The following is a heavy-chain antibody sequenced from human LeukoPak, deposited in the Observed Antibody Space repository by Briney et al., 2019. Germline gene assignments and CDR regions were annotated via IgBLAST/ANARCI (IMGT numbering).Heavy chain of an antibody. J-gene: IGHJ4*02. CDR3: AKELDTMFFDY. CDR1: GFNFNRYT. V-gene: IGHV3-43*01. Sequence: GGSLRLSCAASGFNFNRYTIHWVRQAPGKGLEWVSLAGWAGGTTFYSDSVRGRFTISRDSGRKSVYLQMNSLTTDDTAFYFCAKELDTMFFDYWGQGPLVTVSS. CDR2: AGWAGGTT. D-gene: IGHD3-10*02.